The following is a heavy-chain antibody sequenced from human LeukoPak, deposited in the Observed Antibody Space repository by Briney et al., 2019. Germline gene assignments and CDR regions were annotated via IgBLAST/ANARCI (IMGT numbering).Heavy chain of an antibody. CDR3: AKDAQRGFDYSNSLEY. CDR1: GFTYSHFG. D-gene: IGHD4-11*01. J-gene: IGHJ4*02. CDR2: IWSDGTEK. Sequence: GGSLRLSCAASGFTYSHFGMHWVRQAPGKGLEWVAVIWSDGTEKYYGDAVKGRFTISRDNPRNTLYLQMNSLRDDDTAVYYCAKDAQRGFDYSNSLEYWGQGTLVTVSS. V-gene: IGHV3-33*06.